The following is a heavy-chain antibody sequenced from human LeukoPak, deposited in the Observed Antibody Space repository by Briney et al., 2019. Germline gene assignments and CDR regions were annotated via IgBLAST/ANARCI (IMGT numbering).Heavy chain of an antibody. V-gene: IGHV3-48*02. D-gene: IGHD3-10*01. CDR2: ISSSSSTI. Sequence: GESLRLSCAASGFTFSSYSMNWVRQAPGKGLEWVSYISSSSSTIYYADSVKGRFTISRDNAKNSLYLQMNSLRDEDTAVYYCARDQIPYTMVRGVPAGYWGQGTLVTVSS. CDR3: ARDQIPYTMVRGVPAGY. CDR1: GFTFSSYS. J-gene: IGHJ4*02.